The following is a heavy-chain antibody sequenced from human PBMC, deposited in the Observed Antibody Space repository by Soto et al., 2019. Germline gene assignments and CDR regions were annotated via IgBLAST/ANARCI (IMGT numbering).Heavy chain of an antibody. V-gene: IGHV3-23*01. CDR1: GFTFSSYA. Sequence: GGSLRLSCAASGFTFSSYAMSWVRQAPGKGLEWVSAISGSGGSTYYADSVKGRFTISRDNSKNTLYLQMNSLRAEDTAVYYCAKDPYYDFWKAHFDYWGQGTLVTVSS. J-gene: IGHJ4*02. D-gene: IGHD3-3*01. CDR2: ISGSGGST. CDR3: AKDPYYDFWKAHFDY.